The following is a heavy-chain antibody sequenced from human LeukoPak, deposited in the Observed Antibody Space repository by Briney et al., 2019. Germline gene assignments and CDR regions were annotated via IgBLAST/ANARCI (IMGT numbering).Heavy chain of an antibody. Sequence: PSETLSLTCAVCGGSFSGYYWSWIRQPPGKGLEWIGEINRSGSTNYNPSLKSRVTISVDTSKNQFSLKLRSVTAADTAAYYCVVLFRRGSGSYYIDYWGQGTLVTVSS. J-gene: IGHJ4*02. V-gene: IGHV4-34*01. CDR3: VVLFRRGSGSYYIDY. CDR1: GGSFSGYY. D-gene: IGHD3-10*01. CDR2: INRSGST.